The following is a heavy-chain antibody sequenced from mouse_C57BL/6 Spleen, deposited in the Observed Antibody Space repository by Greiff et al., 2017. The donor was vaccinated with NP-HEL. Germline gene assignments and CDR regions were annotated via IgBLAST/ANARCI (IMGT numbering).Heavy chain of an antibody. Sequence: EVKLVESGGGLVKPGGSLTLSCAASGFTFSDYGMHWVRQAPEKWLEWVAYISSGSSTIYYADTVKGRFTISRDNAKNTLFLQMTSLRSEDTAMYYCARPYSPDAMDYWGQGTSVTVSS. CDR2: ISSGSSTI. CDR1: GFTFSDYG. V-gene: IGHV5-17*01. CDR3: ARPYSPDAMDY. J-gene: IGHJ4*01. D-gene: IGHD2-12*01.